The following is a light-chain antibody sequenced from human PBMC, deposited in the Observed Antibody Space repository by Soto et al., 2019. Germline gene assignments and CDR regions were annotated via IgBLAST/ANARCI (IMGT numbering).Light chain of an antibody. CDR1: QSIRRS. CDR2: AAS. J-gene: IGKJ5*01. CDR3: QQSYSTPIT. V-gene: IGKV1-39*01. Sequence: DIQMTQSPASLSASVDDRVTITCRASQSIRRSLNWYQQKPGKAPKLLIYAASSLQSGVPSRFSGSGSGTDFTLTISSLQPEDFATYYCQQSYSTPITFGQGTRLEIK.